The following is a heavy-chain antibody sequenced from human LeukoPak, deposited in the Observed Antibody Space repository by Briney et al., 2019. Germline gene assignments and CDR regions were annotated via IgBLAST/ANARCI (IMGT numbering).Heavy chain of an antibody. D-gene: IGHD2-2*01. CDR1: GFTVSSNY. Sequence: GGSLRLFCAASGFTVSSNYMSWVRQAPGKGLEWVSVIYSGGSTYYAGSVKGRFTISRDNSKNTLYLQMNSLRTEDTAVYYCARGRDCSSTSCYGDFDYWGQGTLVTVSS. J-gene: IGHJ4*02. V-gene: IGHV3-66*02. CDR2: IYSGGST. CDR3: ARGRDCSSTSCYGDFDY.